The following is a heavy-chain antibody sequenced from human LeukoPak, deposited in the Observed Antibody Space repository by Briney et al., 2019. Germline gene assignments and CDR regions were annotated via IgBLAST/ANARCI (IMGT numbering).Heavy chain of an antibody. V-gene: IGHV5-51*01. J-gene: IGHJ4*02. D-gene: IGHD3-22*01. CDR3: ARHGGYYDSSGYYCGY. Sequence: GESLKISCKGSGYSFTSYWIGWVRQMPGKGLEWMGIIYPGDSDTRYSPSFQGQVTISADKSISTAYLQWSSLKASDTAMYYCARHGGYYDSSGYYCGYWGQGTLVTVSS. CDR1: GYSFTSYW. CDR2: IYPGDSDT.